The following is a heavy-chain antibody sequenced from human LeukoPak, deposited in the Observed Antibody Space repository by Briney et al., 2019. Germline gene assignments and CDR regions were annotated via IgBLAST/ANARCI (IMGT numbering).Heavy chain of an antibody. J-gene: IGHJ5*02. CDR1: GGSISSYY. Sequence: PSETLSLTCTVSGGSISSYYWNWIRQPPGKGLEWIGYIYYSGSTNYNPSLKSRVTISVDTSKNQFSLKLSSVTAADTAVYYCARGEQLVTWFDPWGQGTLVTVSS. V-gene: IGHV4-59*01. CDR3: ARGEQLVTWFDP. CDR2: IYYSGST. D-gene: IGHD6-6*01.